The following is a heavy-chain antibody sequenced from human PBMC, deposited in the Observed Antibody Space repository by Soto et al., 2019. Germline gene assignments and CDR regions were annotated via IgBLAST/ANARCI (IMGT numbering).Heavy chain of an antibody. D-gene: IGHD5-18*01. CDR3: ARFSGYPNYYFDY. CDR1: GFTVSSNY. Sequence: EVQLVESGGGLIQPGGSLRLSCTASGFTVSSNYMSWVRQASGKGLGWVSVIYSGGSTYYADSVKGRFTISRDSSKNTLYLQMNSLRAEDTAVYYCARFSGYPNYYFDYWGQGTLVTLSS. CDR2: IYSGGST. V-gene: IGHV3-53*01. J-gene: IGHJ4*02.